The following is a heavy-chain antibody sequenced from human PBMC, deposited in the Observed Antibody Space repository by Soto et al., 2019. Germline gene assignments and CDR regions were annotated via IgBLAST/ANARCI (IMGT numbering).Heavy chain of an antibody. CDR3: ARDYPGDNGLVDY. CDR2: ISSSGRYI. Sequence: PGGSLRLSCAASGFTFSCHNMNWGRPAPGKGLEWVSSISSSGRYIYYANSVKGRFTISRDNANHSLYLQMNSLRAEDTAVYYCARDYPGDNGLVDYWGQGTLVTVSS. CDR1: GFTFSCHN. D-gene: IGHD4-17*01. V-gene: IGHV3-21*01. J-gene: IGHJ4*02.